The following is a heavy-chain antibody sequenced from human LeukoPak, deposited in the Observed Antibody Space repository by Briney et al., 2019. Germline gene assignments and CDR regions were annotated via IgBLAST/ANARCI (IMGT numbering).Heavy chain of an antibody. J-gene: IGHJ4*02. V-gene: IGHV3-15*07. CDR3: TTEMATIDGDFDY. CDR2: IKSKTDGGTT. D-gene: IGHD5-24*01. CDR1: GFTFSNAW. Sequence: GGSLRLSCAASGFTFSNAWMNWVRQAPGKGLEWVGRIKSKTDGGTTDYAAPVKGRFTISRDDSKNTLYLQMNSLRTEDTAVYYCTTEMATIDGDFDYWGQGTLVTVSS.